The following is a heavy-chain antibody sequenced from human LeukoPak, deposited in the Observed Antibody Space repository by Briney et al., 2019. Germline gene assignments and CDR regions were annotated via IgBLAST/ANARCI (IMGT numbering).Heavy chain of an antibody. V-gene: IGHV3-30*03. D-gene: IGHD3-22*01. CDR1: GFTFSNDG. J-gene: IGHJ4*02. CDR2: ISYDGSDK. CDR3: VGVGGYDSSGFLDY. Sequence: PGRSLRLSCAASGFTFSNDGMHWVRQAPGRGLEWVALISYDGSDKHYADSVKGRFTVSRDNSKNTLYLQMNSLSRDDTAVYYCVGVGGYDSSGFLDYWGQGTRVTVSS.